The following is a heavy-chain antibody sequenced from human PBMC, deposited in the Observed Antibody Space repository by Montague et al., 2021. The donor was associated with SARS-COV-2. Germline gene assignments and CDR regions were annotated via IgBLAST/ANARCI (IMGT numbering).Heavy chain of an antibody. CDR3: ASHFVWQQLST. V-gene: IGHV4-4*02. CDR1: GDSINSDHW. Sequence: SETLSLTCAVSGDSINSDHWWSWVRQPPGKGLEWIVDTHQWGGTNYNPSLRRRVSIFLDYSKHQFSLILTSVTAADTAMYYCASHFVWQQLSTWGQGTLVSVSS. J-gene: IGHJ4*02. CDR2: THQWGGT. D-gene: IGHD6-13*01.